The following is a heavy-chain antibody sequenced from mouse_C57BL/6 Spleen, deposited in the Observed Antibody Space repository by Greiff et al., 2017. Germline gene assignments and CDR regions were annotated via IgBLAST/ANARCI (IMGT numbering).Heavy chain of an antibody. CDR2: IDPASGNT. D-gene: IGHD2-5*01. CDR1: GFNIKNTY. V-gene: IGHV14-3*01. J-gene: IGHJ3*01. CDR3: SLYSNYAFAY. Sequence: VQLQQSVAELVRPGASVKLSCTASGFNIKNTYMHWVKQRPEQGLEWIGRIDPASGNTKYTPKFQGKATVTADTSSNTAYLQLSIMTSEDTAIYYCSLYSNYAFAYWGQGTLVTVSA.